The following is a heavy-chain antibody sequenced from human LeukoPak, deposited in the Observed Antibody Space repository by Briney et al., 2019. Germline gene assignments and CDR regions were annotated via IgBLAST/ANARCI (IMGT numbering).Heavy chain of an antibody. D-gene: IGHD3-3*01. V-gene: IGHV1-2*02. CDR2: INPNSGGT. CDR1: GYTFTGYY. J-gene: IGHJ5*02. CDR3: ARDAGHYDFWSGYSPNWFDP. Sequence: GASVKVSCKASGYTFTGYYMHWVRQAPGQGLEWMGWINPNSGGTNYAQKFQGRVTMTRDTSISTAYMELSRLRSDDTAVYYCARDAGHYDFWSGYSPNWFDPWGQRTLVTVSS.